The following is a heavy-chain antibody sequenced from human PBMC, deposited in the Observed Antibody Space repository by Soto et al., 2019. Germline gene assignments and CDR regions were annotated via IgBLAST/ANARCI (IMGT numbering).Heavy chain of an antibody. CDR2: ISMDGSNI. V-gene: IGHV3-30-3*01. CDR1: GFTLTAFC. J-gene: IGHJ4*02. CDR3: VRGRETGLKRGYFDF. Sequence: QVQLVESGGGVVQPGTSLRLSCAASGFTLTAFCMNWVRQAPGKGLEWVAVISMDGSNIYYADAVKGRFTISRDNSENTVYLQMDSLRVEDTAVYYCVRGRETGLKRGYFDFWGQGTLVTVSS. D-gene: IGHD1-1*01.